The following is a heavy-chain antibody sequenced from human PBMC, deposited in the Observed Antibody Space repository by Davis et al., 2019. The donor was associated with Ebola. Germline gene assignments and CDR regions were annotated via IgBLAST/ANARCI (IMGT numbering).Heavy chain of an antibody. V-gene: IGHV4-61*09. CDR3: ARSSGWGGDHYFDY. CDR1: GASISSGYFS. D-gene: IGHD6-19*01. Sequence: SETLSLTCNVSGASISSGYFSWSWVRQPAGKGLEWIGHIYSSGSTSYNPSLKSRVTMSVDTSKNQFSLKLTSVTAADTAVFYCARSSGWGGDHYFDYWGQGTLVTVSS. J-gene: IGHJ4*02. CDR2: IYSSGST.